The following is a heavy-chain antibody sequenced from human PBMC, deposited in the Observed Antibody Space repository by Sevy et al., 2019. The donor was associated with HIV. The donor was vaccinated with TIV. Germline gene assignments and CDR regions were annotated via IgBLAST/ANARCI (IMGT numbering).Heavy chain of an antibody. Sequence: ASVKVSCNASGYNFRSYNMNWVRQAPGQGLEWMGWINTNTGNPTYVQGFTGRFVFSLDTSVSTAYLEISSLKAEDTAVYYCARELGPFDYWGQGTRVTVSS. CDR3: ARELGPFDY. J-gene: IGHJ4*02. CDR2: INTNTGNP. CDR1: GYNFRSYN. V-gene: IGHV7-4-1*02. D-gene: IGHD3-16*01.